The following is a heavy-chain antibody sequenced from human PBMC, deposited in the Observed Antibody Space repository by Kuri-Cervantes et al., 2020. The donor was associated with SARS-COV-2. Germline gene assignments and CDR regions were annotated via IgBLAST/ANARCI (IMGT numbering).Heavy chain of an antibody. V-gene: IGHV4-34*01. CDR3: ARVRVGGMDV. J-gene: IGHJ6*02. Sequence: SETLSLTCAVYGGSFSAYYWNWIRQLPGKGLEWIGEINHSGSTNYNPSLKSRVTISVDTSKNKFSLKLSSVTAADTAVYYCARVRVGGMDVWGQGTTVTVSS. CDR2: INHSGST. CDR1: GGSFSAYY.